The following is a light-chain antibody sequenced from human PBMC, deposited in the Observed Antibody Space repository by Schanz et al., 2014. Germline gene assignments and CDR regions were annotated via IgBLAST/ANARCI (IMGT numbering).Light chain of an antibody. CDR1: RTIYTY. V-gene: IGKV1-39*01. J-gene: IGKJ2*02. Sequence: DIQLTQSPSSLSMSVGDRVTITCRASRTIYTYLNWYQQKPGKAPNLLIYGASTLQGGVPSRFSGSGSGTEFTLTISSLQPDDFATYFCQQYNSYSPWTFGQGTKLEIK. CDR3: QQYNSYSPWT. CDR2: GAS.